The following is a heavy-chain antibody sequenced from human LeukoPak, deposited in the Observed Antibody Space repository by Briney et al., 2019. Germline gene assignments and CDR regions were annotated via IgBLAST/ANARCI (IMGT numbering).Heavy chain of an antibody. CDR3: TTGSYGDYSDAFDI. D-gene: IGHD4-17*01. Sequence: GGSLRLSCAASGFTFSNAWMSWVRQDPGKGLEWVGRIKSKTDGGTTDYAAPVKGRFTISRDDSKNTLYLQMNSLKTEDTAVSYCTTGSYGDYSDAFDIWGQGTMVTVSS. CDR2: IKSKTDGGTT. CDR1: GFTFSNAW. V-gene: IGHV3-15*01. J-gene: IGHJ3*02.